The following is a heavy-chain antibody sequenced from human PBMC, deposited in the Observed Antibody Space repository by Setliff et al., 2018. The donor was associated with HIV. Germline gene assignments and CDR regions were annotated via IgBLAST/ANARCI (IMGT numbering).Heavy chain of an antibody. Sequence: PSETLSLTCTVSGGSISSNSYYWGWIRQPPGKGLEWIGSIYHSGRTYYNPSLKSRVTISVDTSKNQFSLKLTSLIAADTAVYYCARSLAYCSGGGCSSGNYYYMDVWGKGTTVTVSS. CDR3: ARSLAYCSGGGCSSGNYYYMDV. CDR1: GGSISSNSYY. CDR2: IYHSGRT. V-gene: IGHV4-39*01. D-gene: IGHD2-15*01. J-gene: IGHJ6*03.